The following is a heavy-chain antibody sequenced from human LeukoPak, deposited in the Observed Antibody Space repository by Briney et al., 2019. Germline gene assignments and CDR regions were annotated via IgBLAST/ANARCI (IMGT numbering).Heavy chain of an antibody. CDR3: AKDHRVWFGELSRFDP. CDR1: GYTFTSYD. D-gene: IGHD3-10*01. J-gene: IGHJ5*02. Sequence: GASVKVSCKASGYTFTSYDINWVRQATGQGLEWMGWMNPNSGNTGYAQKFQGRVTMTRNTSISTAYMELSSLRSEDTAVYYCAKDHRVWFGELSRFDPWGQGTLVTVSS. V-gene: IGHV1-8*01. CDR2: MNPNSGNT.